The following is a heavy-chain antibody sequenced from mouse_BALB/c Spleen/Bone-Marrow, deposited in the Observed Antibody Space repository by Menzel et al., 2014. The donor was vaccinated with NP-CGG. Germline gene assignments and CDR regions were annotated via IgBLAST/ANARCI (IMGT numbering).Heavy chain of an antibody. CDR2: ISGDGRYT. Sequence: EVKVVESGGGLVKSGGSLKLSCAASGFSFSNYGMSWLRQTPEKRLEWVATISGDGRYTFYSDSVKGRFTISRDNAKNNLYLQLSSLRSEDTALYYCARHAYYDQTEVSFVCWDQGTLVTVSA. CDR3: ARHAYYDQTEVSFVC. CDR1: GFSFSNYG. D-gene: IGHD2-4*01. V-gene: IGHV5-9-2*01. J-gene: IGHJ3*01.